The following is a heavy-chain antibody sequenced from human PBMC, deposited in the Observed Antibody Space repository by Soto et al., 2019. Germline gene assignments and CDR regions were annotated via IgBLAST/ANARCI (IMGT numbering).Heavy chain of an antibody. CDR3: ARVNTAMVIPIDY. J-gene: IGHJ4*02. Sequence: PSETLSLTCTVSGGSISSGGYYWSWIRQHPGKGLEWIGYIYYSGSTYYNPSLKSRVTISVDTSKNQFSLKLSSATAADTAVYYCARVNTAMVIPIDYWGQGTLVTVSS. CDR2: IYYSGST. CDR1: GGSISSGGYY. V-gene: IGHV4-31*03. D-gene: IGHD5-18*01.